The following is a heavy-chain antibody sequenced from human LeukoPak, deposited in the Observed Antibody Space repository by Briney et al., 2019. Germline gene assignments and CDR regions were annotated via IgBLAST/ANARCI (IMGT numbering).Heavy chain of an antibody. CDR3: ARGFCSSTSCYQGPLDF. V-gene: IGHV3-15*01. D-gene: IGHD2-2*01. CDR2: IKNKTNGGTT. Sequence: TGGSLRLSCAASGFIFSSAWMTWVRQAPGKGLEWVGHIKNKTNGGTTDYAAPVKGRFIISRDDSKNTLYLQMNSLRTEDTAVYYCARGFCSSTSCYQGPLDFWGQGTLVTVSS. J-gene: IGHJ4*02. CDR1: GFIFSSAW.